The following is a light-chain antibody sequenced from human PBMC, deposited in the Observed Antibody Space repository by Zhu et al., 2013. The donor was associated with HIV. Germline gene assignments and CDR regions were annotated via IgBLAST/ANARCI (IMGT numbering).Light chain of an antibody. CDR2: TAS. Sequence: AIQMTQSPSSLSASVGDRVTITCRASQAIRNDLAWYQQKPGKAPKLLIYTASSLQSGVPSRFSGSGSGTDFTLTISSLQAEDFATYYCLQGYNYPYTFGQGTKLEIK. V-gene: IGKV1-6*01. J-gene: IGKJ2*01. CDR1: QAIRND. CDR3: LQGYNYPYT.